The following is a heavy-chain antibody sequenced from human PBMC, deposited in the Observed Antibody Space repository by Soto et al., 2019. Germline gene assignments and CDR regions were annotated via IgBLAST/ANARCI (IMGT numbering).Heavy chain of an antibody. J-gene: IGHJ4*02. CDR1: GGSISSDDYY. Sequence: SETLSLTCTVSGGSISSDDYYWSWIRQPPGKGLEWIGYIHYTGSTYYNPSLKSRVTISVDTSKNQFSLKLSSVTAADTAVYYCARGVPDTQFNPNYFDYWGQGTLVTVSS. D-gene: IGHD5-18*01. V-gene: IGHV4-30-4*01. CDR2: IHYTGST. CDR3: ARGVPDTQFNPNYFDY.